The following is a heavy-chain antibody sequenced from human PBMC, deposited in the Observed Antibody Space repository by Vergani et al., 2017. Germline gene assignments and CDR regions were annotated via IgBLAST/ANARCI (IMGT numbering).Heavy chain of an antibody. J-gene: IGHJ6*03. V-gene: IGHV4-61*02. CDR1: GGPISSGSYY. CDR3: AREKGQLVAIEYYYMDV. Sequence: QVQLQESGPGLVKPSQTLSLTCTVSGGPISSGSYYWSWIRQPAGKGLEWIGRIYTSGSTNYNPSLKSRVTISVDTSKNQFSLKLSSVTAADTAVYYCAREKGQLVAIEYYYMDVWGKGTTVTVSS. CDR2: IYTSGST. D-gene: IGHD6-6*01.